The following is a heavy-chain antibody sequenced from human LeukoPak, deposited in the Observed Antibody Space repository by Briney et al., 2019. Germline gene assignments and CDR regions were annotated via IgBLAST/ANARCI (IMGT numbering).Heavy chain of an antibody. J-gene: IGHJ6*02. CDR1: GHTPAELS. V-gene: IGHV1-24*01. CDR2: CESEDGET. Sequence: ASVNGSCKVSGHTPAELSMQWVRQATGKGIAWIGCCESEDGETIYAQKFQGRVTMTEDTSTDTAYMELSSLRSEDTAVYYCATNWGHYYYYGMDVWGQGTTVTVSS. D-gene: IGHD7-27*01. CDR3: ATNWGHYYYYGMDV.